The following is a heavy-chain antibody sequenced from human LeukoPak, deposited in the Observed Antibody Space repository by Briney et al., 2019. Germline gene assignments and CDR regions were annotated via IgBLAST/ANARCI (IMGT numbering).Heavy chain of an antibody. CDR3: ARDPGGGPKQYYDSTGYYFDY. D-gene: IGHD3-22*01. CDR1: GFTFSSYA. J-gene: IGHJ4*02. CDR2: INSDGSST. V-gene: IGHV3-74*01. Sequence: GGSLRLSCAASGFTFSSYAMNWVRQAPGKGLVWVSRINSDGSSTTYADSVKGRFTISRDNAKNTLYLQMNSLRAEDTAVYYCARDPGGGPKQYYDSTGYYFDYWGQGTLVTVSS.